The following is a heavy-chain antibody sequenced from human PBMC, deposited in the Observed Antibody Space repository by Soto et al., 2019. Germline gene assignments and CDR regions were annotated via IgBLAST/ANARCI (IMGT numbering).Heavy chain of an antibody. D-gene: IGHD3-22*01. CDR1: GGTFSSYA. V-gene: IGHV1-69*13. CDR2: IIPIFGTA. CDR3: SRDTYYHDSSGYYYPPFFDY. J-gene: IGHJ4*02. Sequence: SVKVSCKASGGTFSSYAISWVRQAPGQGLEWMGGIIPIFGTANYAQKYQGRVTITADESTSTAYMELSSLRSEDTAVYYCSRDTYYHDSSGYYYPPFFDYWGQGTLVTVSS.